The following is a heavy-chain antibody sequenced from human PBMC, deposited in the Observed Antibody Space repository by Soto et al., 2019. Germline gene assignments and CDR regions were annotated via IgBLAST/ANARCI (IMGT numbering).Heavy chain of an antibody. D-gene: IGHD6-6*01. CDR2: IKSKTDGGTT. V-gene: IGHV3-15*01. CDR3: TTDPGYIAARSY. Sequence: GGSLRLSCAASGFTFSNAWMSWVRQAPGKGLEWVGRIKSKTDGGTTDYAAPVKGRFTISRDDSKNTLYLQMNSLKTEDTAVYYRTTDPGYIAARSYWGQGTLVTVSS. CDR1: GFTFSNAW. J-gene: IGHJ4*02.